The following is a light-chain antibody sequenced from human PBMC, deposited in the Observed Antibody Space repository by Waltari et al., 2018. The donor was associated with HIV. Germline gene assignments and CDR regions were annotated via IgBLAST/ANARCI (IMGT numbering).Light chain of an antibody. Sequence: QSALTQPASVSGSPGQSITISCTGTSSDVGSYKLVSWYQQHPGKAPKLMIYEVCTRPSGVSNRFSGSKSGNTASLTISGLQAEDEADYYCCSYAGSSTLVFGGGTKLTVL. CDR2: EVC. J-gene: IGLJ3*02. CDR1: SSDVGSYKL. V-gene: IGLV2-23*02. CDR3: CSYAGSSTLV.